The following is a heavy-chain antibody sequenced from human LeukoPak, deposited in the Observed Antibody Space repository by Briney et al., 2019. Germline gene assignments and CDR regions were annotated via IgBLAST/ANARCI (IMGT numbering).Heavy chain of an antibody. CDR2: ISYLSSHV. D-gene: IGHD3-16*01. Sequence: PGGSLRLSCSASGFTFSDYDMNWVRQSPGKGVVGVSSISYLSSHVYDRDPEKGRFSTSRDNAKNSLYLQMNSLGAEDTAIYYCGRAFPPLRTSSAGDLWGQGILVTVSS. V-gene: IGHV3-21*01. CDR3: GRAFPPLRTSSAGDL. J-gene: IGHJ4*02. CDR1: GFTFSDYD.